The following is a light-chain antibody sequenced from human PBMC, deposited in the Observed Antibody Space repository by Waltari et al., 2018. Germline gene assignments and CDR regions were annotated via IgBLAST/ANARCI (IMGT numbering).Light chain of an antibody. CDR1: QSVSRY. Sequence: DILLTPSPATLSLSPGERATLPCRASQSVSRYLAWYQQKPGQAPRLLIYDAANRATGIPARFSGSGSGADVTLTISSLEPEDFAVYYCQQRSSWPRLTFGGGTKVEIK. J-gene: IGKJ4*01. CDR3: QQRSSWPRLT. V-gene: IGKV3-11*01. CDR2: DAA.